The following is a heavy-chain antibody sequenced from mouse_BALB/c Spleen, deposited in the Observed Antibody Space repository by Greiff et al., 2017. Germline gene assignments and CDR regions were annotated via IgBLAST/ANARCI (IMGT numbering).Heavy chain of an antibody. CDR1: GYTFTSYY. Sequence: QVQLQQPGAELVKPGASVKLSCKASGYTFTSYYMYWVKQRPGQGLEWIGGINPSNGGTNFNEKFKSKATLTVDKSSSTAYMQLSSLTSEDSAVYYCTRWGYGSRGVYYFDYWGQGTTLTVSS. J-gene: IGHJ2*01. CDR2: INPSNGGT. V-gene: IGHV1S81*02. CDR3: TRWGYGSRGVYYFDY. D-gene: IGHD1-1*01.